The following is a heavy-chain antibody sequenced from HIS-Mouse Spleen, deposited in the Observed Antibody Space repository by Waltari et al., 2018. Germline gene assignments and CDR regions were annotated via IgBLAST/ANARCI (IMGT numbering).Heavy chain of an antibody. J-gene: IGHJ2*01. Sequence: QLQLQESGPGLVKPSETLSLTCTVSGGSISSSSYYWGWIRQPPGKGLEWIGGIYYSGSTYYNPSLKSRDTISVDTSKNQFSLKLSSVNAADTAVYYCAREIPYSSSWYDWYFDLWGRGTLVTVSS. CDR1: GGSISSSSYY. D-gene: IGHD6-13*01. CDR3: AREIPYSSSWYDWYFDL. CDR2: IYYSGST. V-gene: IGHV4-39*07.